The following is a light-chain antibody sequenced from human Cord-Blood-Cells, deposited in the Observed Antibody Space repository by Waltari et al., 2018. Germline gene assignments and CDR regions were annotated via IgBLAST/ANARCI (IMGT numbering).Light chain of an antibody. CDR1: SSDVGGYNY. CDR3: SSYAGSNNEV. Sequence: QSAVTQPPSASGSPGQSVTIPCTGTSSDVGGYNYVSWYQQHPGKAPKLMIYEVSKRPSGVPDRFSGSKSGNTASLTVSGLQAEDEADYYCSSYAGSNNEVFGGGTKLTVL. CDR2: EVS. V-gene: IGLV2-8*01. J-gene: IGLJ2*01.